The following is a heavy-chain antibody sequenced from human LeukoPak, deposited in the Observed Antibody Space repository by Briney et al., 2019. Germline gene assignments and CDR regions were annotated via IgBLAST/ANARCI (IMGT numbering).Heavy chain of an antibody. D-gene: IGHD2-2*01. CDR3: ATDVPAVTIFGY. J-gene: IGHJ4*02. CDR1: VFTFSTYW. CDR2: INSDGSST. Sequence: GGSLRLSCAASVFTFSTYWMHWVRQAPGTGLVWVSLINSDGSSTNYADSVKGRFTISRDNAKNTLYLQMNSLRAEDTAVYYCATDVPAVTIFGYWGQGNLVTVSS. V-gene: IGHV3-74*01.